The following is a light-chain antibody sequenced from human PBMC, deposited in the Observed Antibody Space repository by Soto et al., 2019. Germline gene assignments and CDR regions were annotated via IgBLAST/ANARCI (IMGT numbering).Light chain of an antibody. CDR2: SDD. CDR1: NSNIGSNY. CDR3: STWDDSQVL. Sequence: QSVLTQPPSASGTPGQRVTISCSGINSNIGSNYVYWYQRLPGTAPKLLIYSDDQRPSGVPDRVSGSKSGTSASLAISGLRSDDEADYYCSTWDDSQVLFGGGTKLTVL. V-gene: IGLV1-47*02. J-gene: IGLJ2*01.